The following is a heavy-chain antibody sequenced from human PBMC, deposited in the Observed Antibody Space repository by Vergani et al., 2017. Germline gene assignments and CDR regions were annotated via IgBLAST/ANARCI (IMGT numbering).Heavy chain of an antibody. Sequence: QVQLVQSGAEVKKPGASVKVSCKASGYTFTSYYMHWVRQAPGQGLEWMGIINPSGGSTSYAQKFQGRVTMTRDTSTSTVYMELSSLRSEDTAVYYWARDGQWLVEGENGFDPWGQGTLVTVSS. D-gene: IGHD6-19*01. V-gene: IGHV1-46*01. J-gene: IGHJ5*02. CDR3: ARDGQWLVEGENGFDP. CDR1: GYTFTSYY. CDR2: INPSGGST.